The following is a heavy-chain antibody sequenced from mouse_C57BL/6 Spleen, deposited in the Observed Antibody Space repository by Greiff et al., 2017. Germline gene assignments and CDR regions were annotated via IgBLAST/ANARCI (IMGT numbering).Heavy chain of an antibody. J-gene: IGHJ4*01. CDR1: GYTFTSYW. Sequence: VQLQQPGPELVKPGASVKLSCKASGYTFTSYWMHWVKQRPGQGLEWIGYINPSSGDTKYNEKFKSKATLTVDTSSSTAYMQLSSLTSEDSAVYYCARLYGDYDDYAMDYWGQGTSVTVSS. CDR2: INPSSGDT. D-gene: IGHD2-4*01. CDR3: ARLYGDYDDYAMDY. V-gene: IGHV1-53*01.